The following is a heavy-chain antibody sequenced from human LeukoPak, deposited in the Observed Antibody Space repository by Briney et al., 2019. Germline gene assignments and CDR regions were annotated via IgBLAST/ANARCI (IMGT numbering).Heavy chain of an antibody. CDR3: ARIGYSSSSFDY. V-gene: IGHV3-9*01. CDR2: ISWNSGSI. Sequence: GRSLRLSCVASGFTFDDYAMHWVRQAPGKGLEWVSGISWNSGSIGYVDTMKGRFTISRDNAKNSLYLQMNSLRAEDTGVYFCARIGYSSSSFDYWGRGTLVTVSS. J-gene: IGHJ4*02. CDR1: GFTFDDYA. D-gene: IGHD6-13*01.